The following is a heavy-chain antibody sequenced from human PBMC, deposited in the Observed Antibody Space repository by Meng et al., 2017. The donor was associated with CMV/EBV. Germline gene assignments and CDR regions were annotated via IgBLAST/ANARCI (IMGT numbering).Heavy chain of an antibody. CDR3: ARDHSGPLSH. CDR2: IYSGGST. CDR1: GFTVSSNY. V-gene: IGHV3-66*01. J-gene: IGHJ4*02. D-gene: IGHD1-1*01. Sequence: EGRVVESGGGLVQPGGSLRLSCAASGFTVSSNYMSWVRQAPGKGLEWVSVIYSGGSTYYADSVKGRFTISRDNSKNTLYLQMNSLRAEDTAVYYCARDHSGPLSHWGQGTLVTVSS.